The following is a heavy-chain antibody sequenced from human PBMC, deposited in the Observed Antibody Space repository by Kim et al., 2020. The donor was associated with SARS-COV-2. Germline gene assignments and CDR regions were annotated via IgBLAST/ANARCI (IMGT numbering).Heavy chain of an antibody. CDR3: AKIPQPYCGGGSRYGDY. CDR1: GFTFSSYA. V-gene: IGHV3-23*01. J-gene: IGHJ4*02. D-gene: IGHD2-15*01. Sequence: GGSLRLSCAASGFTFSSYAMSWVRQAPGKGLEWVSAISGSGGSTYYTDSVKGRFTISRDNSKNTLYLQMHSLRAEDTAVYYCAKIPQPYCGGGSRYGDYWGQGTLVTVSS. CDR2: ISGSGGST.